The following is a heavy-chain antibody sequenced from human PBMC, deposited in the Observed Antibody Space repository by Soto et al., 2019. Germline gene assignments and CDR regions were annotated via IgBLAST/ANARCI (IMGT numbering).Heavy chain of an antibody. CDR2: VRSKIYGGTT. CDR1: GFTFGDYA. Sequence: PGGSLRLSCTASGFTFGDYAMSWFRQAPGKGLEWVGFVRSKIYGGTTEYGASVKGRFTISRDDSKSIAYLQMNSLKTGDTAVYQCTRVNFHDSSGYYPDYWGNGTLVPVAS. J-gene: IGHJ4*01. CDR3: TRVNFHDSSGYYPDY. V-gene: IGHV3-49*03. D-gene: IGHD3-22*01.